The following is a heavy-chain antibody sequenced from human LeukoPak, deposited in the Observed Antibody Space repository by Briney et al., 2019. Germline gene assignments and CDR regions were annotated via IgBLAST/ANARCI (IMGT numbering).Heavy chain of an antibody. CDR3: ARGRGDFGVVK. CDR1: GFTFSSYA. D-gene: IGHD3-3*01. CDR2: ISSSSSTI. J-gene: IGHJ4*02. Sequence: PGGSLRLSCAASGFTFSSYAMSWVRQAPGKGLEWVSAISSSSSTIYYADSVKGRFTISRDNAKNSLYLQMNSLRAEDTAVYYCARGRGDFGVVKGGQGTLVTVSS. V-gene: IGHV3-48*01.